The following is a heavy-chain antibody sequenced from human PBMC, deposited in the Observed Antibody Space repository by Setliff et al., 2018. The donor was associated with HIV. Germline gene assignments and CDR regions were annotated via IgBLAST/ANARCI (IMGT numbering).Heavy chain of an antibody. CDR3: ARDGPYVAVLIRAFDI. J-gene: IGHJ3*02. V-gene: IGHV1-69*05. CDR2: IIPIFGTA. CDR1: GGTFSSYA. D-gene: IGHD3-16*01. Sequence: SVKISCKASGGTFSSYAISWVRQAPGQGLEWMGRIIPIFGTANYAQKLQGRVTMTTDTSTSTGYMELRSLRSDDTAVYYCARDGPYVAVLIRAFDIWGQGTMVTVSS.